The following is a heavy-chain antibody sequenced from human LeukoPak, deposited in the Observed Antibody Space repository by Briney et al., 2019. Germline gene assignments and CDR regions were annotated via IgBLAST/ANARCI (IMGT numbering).Heavy chain of an antibody. CDR1: GEPFTSGTYY. V-gene: IGHV4-61*09. Sequence: SETLSLTCAVSGEPFTSGTYYWTWLRQPAGQELDWIGQIYSPGSPKYSPSFNSRVTISVDTSNGQFFLDLHSVTDADTAVYFCAGAQGGPRHWFDPGRRGPGVTLFS. CDR2: IYSPGSP. CDR3: AGAQGGPRHWFDP. J-gene: IGHJ5*02. D-gene: IGHD6-25*01.